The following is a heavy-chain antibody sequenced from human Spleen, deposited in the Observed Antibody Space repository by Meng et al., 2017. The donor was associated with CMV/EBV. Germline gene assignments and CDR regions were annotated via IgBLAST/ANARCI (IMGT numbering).Heavy chain of an antibody. Sequence: SVKVSCKASGGTFGSYGISWVRQAPGQGLEWMGGVFPMFGPANYAQRFQGRVTITTDASTTTAYMGMTSLRSEDTAIYYCARPNGIGYWGQGTLVTVSS. CDR1: GGTFGSYG. V-gene: IGHV1-69*05. CDR3: ARPNGIGY. J-gene: IGHJ4*02. CDR2: VFPMFGPA. D-gene: IGHD1-1*01.